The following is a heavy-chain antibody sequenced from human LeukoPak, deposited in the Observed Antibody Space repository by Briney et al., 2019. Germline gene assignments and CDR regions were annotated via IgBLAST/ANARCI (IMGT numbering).Heavy chain of an antibody. D-gene: IGHD3-10*01. CDR2: IIPIFGTA. V-gene: IGHV1-69*05. CDR3: ARSEWFGDLLSFYFDY. CDR1: GGTFSSYA. J-gene: IGHJ4*02. Sequence: GASVKVSCKASGGTFSSYAISWVRQAPGQGLEWMGGIIPIFGTANYAQKFQGRVTITTDESTSTAYMELSSLRSEDTAVYYCARSEWFGDLLSFYFDYWGQGTLVTVSS.